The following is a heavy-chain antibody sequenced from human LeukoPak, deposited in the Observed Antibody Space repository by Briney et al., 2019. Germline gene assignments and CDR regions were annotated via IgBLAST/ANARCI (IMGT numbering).Heavy chain of an antibody. J-gene: IGHJ4*02. Sequence: SETLSLTCTVSGGSISSHYWSWIRQPPGKGLEWIGYIYYSGSTNYNPSLKSRVTISVDTSKNQFSLKLSSVTAADTAVYYCARQVIAAAGYFDYWGQGTLVTVSS. D-gene: IGHD6-13*01. CDR2: IYYSGST. CDR1: GGSISSHY. V-gene: IGHV4-59*08. CDR3: ARQVIAAAGYFDY.